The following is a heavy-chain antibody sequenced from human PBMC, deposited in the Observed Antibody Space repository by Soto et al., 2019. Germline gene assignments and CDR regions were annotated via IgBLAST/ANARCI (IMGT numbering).Heavy chain of an antibody. J-gene: IGHJ4*02. CDR1: GFTFSNYA. D-gene: IGHD3-22*01. V-gene: IGHV3-23*01. CDR2: ISSSGKST. CDR3: AKVPVVLITSYSVDY. Sequence: EVQLLESGGGLVQPGGSLKLSCVGSGFTFSNYAMSWVRHAPGKGLEWVSAISSSGKSTFYADSVKGRFSISRANSKNTLFLQINSLSDEDTAVYDCAKVPVVLITSYSVDYWGQRIPGTGSS.